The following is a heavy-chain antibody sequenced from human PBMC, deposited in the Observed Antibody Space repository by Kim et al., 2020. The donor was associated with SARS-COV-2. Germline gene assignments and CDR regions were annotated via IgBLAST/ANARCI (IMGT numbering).Heavy chain of an antibody. V-gene: IGHV3-73*01. Sequence: GGSLRLSCAASGFTFSGSPLHWVRQASGKGLEWVGRIRSRANSYATAYAASVKGRFTISRDDSKNTAYLEMNSLKTEDTAVYYCTRIPATTLAFWDAFDVWGQGTMVTVSS. D-gene: IGHD1-1*01. CDR2: IRSRANSYAT. CDR3: TRIPATTLAFWDAFDV. J-gene: IGHJ3*01. CDR1: GFTFSGSP.